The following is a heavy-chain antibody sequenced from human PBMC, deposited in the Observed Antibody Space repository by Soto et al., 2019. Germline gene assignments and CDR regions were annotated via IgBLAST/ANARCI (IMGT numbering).Heavy chain of an antibody. Sequence: QMQLVESGGGVVQPGRSLRLSCVASGFTFNRYGMHWVRQAPGKGLEWVALISFDGSDKFYLDSVKGRFTLSRDNSKNTMFLQMNNLRSEDTALYYCAKDRTTRTQGLFYGLDVWGQGTTVTVSS. D-gene: IGHD4-4*01. CDR3: AKDRTTRTQGLFYGLDV. J-gene: IGHJ6*01. V-gene: IGHV3-30*18. CDR2: ISFDGSDK. CDR1: GFTFNRYG.